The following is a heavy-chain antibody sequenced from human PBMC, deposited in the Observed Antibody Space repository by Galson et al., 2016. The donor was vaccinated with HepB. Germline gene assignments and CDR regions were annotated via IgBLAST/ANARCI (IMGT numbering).Heavy chain of an antibody. D-gene: IGHD6-13*01. CDR2: ISGSGGST. J-gene: IGHJ4*02. V-gene: IGHV3-23*01. Sequence: SLRLSCAASGFTFSSYAMSWVRQAPGKGLEWVSAISGSGGSTYYADSMKGRFTISRDNSKNTLYLQMNSLRAEDTAVYYCAKGGIAAAGTPWGFDYWGQGTLVTVSS. CDR3: AKGGIAAAGTPWGFDY. CDR1: GFTFSSYA.